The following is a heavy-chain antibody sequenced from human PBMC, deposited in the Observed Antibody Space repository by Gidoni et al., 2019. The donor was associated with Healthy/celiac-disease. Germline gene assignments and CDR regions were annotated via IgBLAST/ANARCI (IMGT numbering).Heavy chain of an antibody. CDR2: IIPIFGTA. V-gene: IGHV1-69*01. CDR1: GGTFSSYA. J-gene: IGHJ6*03. D-gene: IGHD4-17*01. Sequence: QVQLVQSGAEVKKPGSSVKVSCQASGGTFSSYAISWVRQAPGQGLEWMGGIIPIFGTANYAQKFQGRVTITADESTSTAYMELSSLRSEDTAVYYCAIMTTVMTPRYYYYMDVWGKGTTVTVSS. CDR3: AIMTTVMTPRYYYYMDV.